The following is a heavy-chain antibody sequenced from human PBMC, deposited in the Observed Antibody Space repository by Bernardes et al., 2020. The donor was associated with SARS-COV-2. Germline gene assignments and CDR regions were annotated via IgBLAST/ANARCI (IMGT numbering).Heavy chain of an antibody. CDR3: AKVIAAAGKRGVCDYYYGMDV. CDR2: ISGRGGST. V-gene: IGHV3-23*01. Sequence: GGSLRLSCTASGFTFSIYAMSWVRQAPGKGLESVSAISGRGGSTCYADSVRGRFTISRDNSKNTLYMQRNSLIAEDTAVYYCAKVIAAAGKRGVCDYYYGMDVWGQGTTVTVSS. J-gene: IGHJ6*02. CDR1: GFTFSIYA. D-gene: IGHD6-13*01.